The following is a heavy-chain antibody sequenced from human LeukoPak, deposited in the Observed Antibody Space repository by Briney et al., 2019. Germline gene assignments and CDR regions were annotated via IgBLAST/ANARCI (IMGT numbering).Heavy chain of an antibody. CDR2: IFSNGDT. J-gene: IGHJ4*02. Sequence: PGGPLRLSCTASEFTVSRNYMLWVRQAPGKGLEWVSLIFSNGDTHYADSVKGRFTISRDTSKNTVSLQMNRLRVEDTAMYYCTRDQMNYWGKGTLVTVSS. V-gene: IGHV3-53*01. CDR1: EFTVSRNY. CDR3: TRDQMNY. D-gene: IGHD5-24*01.